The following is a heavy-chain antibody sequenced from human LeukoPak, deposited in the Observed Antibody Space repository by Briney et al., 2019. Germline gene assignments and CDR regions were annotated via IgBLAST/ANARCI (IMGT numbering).Heavy chain of an antibody. CDR2: IKQDGSEK. D-gene: IGHD6-19*01. CDR3: ARGLGAVDDAFDI. V-gene: IGHV3-7*01. CDR1: GFTVSRNY. J-gene: IGHJ3*02. Sequence: GGSLRLSCAASGFTVSRNYMSWVRQAPGKGLEWVANIKQDGSEKYYVDSVKGRFTISRDNAKNSLYLQMNSLRAEDTAVYYCARGLGAVDDAFDIWGQGTMVTVSS.